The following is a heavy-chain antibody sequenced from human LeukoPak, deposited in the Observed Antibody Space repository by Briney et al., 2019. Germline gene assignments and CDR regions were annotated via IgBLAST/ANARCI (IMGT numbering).Heavy chain of an antibody. D-gene: IGHD1-14*01. V-gene: IGHV3-23*01. CDR1: GFTFSDYY. CDR3: AKDRGGTTVY. J-gene: IGHJ4*02. Sequence: PGGSLRLSCAASGFTFSDYYMSWVRQAPGKGLEWVSAISGSGGSTYYADSVKGRFTISRDNSKNTLYLQMNSLRAEDTAVYYCAKDRGGTTVYWGQGTLVTVSS. CDR2: ISGSGGST.